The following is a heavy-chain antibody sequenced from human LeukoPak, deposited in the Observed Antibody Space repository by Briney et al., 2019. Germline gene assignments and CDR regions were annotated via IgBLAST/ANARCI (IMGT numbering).Heavy chain of an antibody. CDR2: IRSDGYHT. CDR1: GFIFDTHD. D-gene: IGHD6-13*01. J-gene: IGHJ4*02. V-gene: IGHV3-30*02. CDR3: ARVAEAAAFDS. Sequence: GGSLRLSCGASGFIFDTHDMHWVRQAPGKGLEWVAFIRSDGYHTYYADSVKGRFTISRDNAKNSLYLQMNSLKPEDTAVYYCARVAEAAAFDSWGQGTLVTVSS.